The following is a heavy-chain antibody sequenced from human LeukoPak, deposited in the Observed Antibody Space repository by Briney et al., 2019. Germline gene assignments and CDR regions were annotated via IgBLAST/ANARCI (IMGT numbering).Heavy chain of an antibody. D-gene: IGHD6-13*01. CDR2: IYYSGST. CDR3: AREGGIAAAGLDY. CDR1: GGSISSYY. J-gene: IGHJ4*02. V-gene: IGHV4-59*01. Sequence: SETLSLTCTVSGGSISSYYWSWIRQPPGKGLEWIGYIYYSGSTNYNPSLKSRVTISVDTSKNQFSLKLSSVTAADTAVYYCAREGGIAAAGLDYWGQGTLVTASS.